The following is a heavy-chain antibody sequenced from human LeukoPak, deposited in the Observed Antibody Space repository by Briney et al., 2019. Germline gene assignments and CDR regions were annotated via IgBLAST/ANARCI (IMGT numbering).Heavy chain of an antibody. D-gene: IGHD1-26*01. CDR1: GYTFTSYG. J-gene: IGHJ4*02. CDR2: ISAYNGNT. V-gene: IGHV1-18*04. CDR3: AREVIVGGGSAN. Sequence: ASVKVSCKASGYTFTSYGISWVRQAPGQGLEWMGWISAYNGNTNYGQKLQGRVTMTPDTSTSTAYMELRSLRSDDTAVYYCAREVIVGGGSANWGQETLVTVPS.